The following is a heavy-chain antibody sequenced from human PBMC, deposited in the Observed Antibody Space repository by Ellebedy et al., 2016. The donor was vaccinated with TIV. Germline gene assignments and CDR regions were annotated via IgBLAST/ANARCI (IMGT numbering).Heavy chain of an antibody. Sequence: PGGSLRLSCAASGFTFSDHHMDWVRQAPGKGLEWVGFIRGKTYGGTTEYAGSVKGRFSISRDDSKNSVYLHMNSLKTEDTAVYYCARGNWYSDLWGRGTLVTVSA. CDR2: IRGKTYGGTT. CDR3: ARGNWYSDL. J-gene: IGHJ2*01. V-gene: IGHV3-72*01. CDR1: GFTFSDHH.